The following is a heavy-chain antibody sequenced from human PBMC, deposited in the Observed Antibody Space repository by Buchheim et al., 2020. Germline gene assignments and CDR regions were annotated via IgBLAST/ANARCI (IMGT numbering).Heavy chain of an antibody. D-gene: IGHD2-15*01. Sequence: EVQLLESGGGLVQPGGSLRLSCAASGFTFSSYAMTWVRQAPGKGLEWVSSISGSGGSTYYADSVKGRFTLSRDKPHNPLYLQMNSLRAEDTAAYYCAKGVVADSDYYGVDVWGQGTT. CDR2: ISGSGGST. CDR3: AKGVVADSDYYGVDV. J-gene: IGHJ6*02. V-gene: IGHV3-23*01. CDR1: GFTFSSYA.